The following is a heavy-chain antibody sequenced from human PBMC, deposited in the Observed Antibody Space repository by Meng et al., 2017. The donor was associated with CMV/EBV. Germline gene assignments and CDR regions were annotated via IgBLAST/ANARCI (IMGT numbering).Heavy chain of an antibody. CDR3: ARDSEGSDSSGRSPYYFDY. CDR2: ISYDGSNK. Sequence: GGSLRLSCAASGFSLNAYSLHWVRQAPGKGLDWVAVISYDGSNKYYADSVMGRFTISRDNSKKKIYLQMHSLRTEDTAMYYCARDSEGSDSSGRSPYYFDYWGQGTLVTVSS. J-gene: IGHJ4*01. CDR1: GFSLNAYS. D-gene: IGHD3-22*01. V-gene: IGHV3-30-3*01.